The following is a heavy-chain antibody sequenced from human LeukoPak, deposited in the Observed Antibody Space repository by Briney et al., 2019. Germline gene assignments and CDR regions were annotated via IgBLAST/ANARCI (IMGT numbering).Heavy chain of an antibody. J-gene: IGHJ4*02. V-gene: IGHV3-11*04. CDR2: ITSSGTTI. CDR3: AWGREMATTEPFFDY. Sequence: PGGSLRLSCAASGFTFSDYYMGWIRQAPGKGLECVSYITSSGTTIYYADSVKGRFTISRDNSKNTLYLQMNSLRAEDTAVYYCAWGREMATTEPFFDYWGQGTLVTVSS. CDR1: GFTFSDYY. D-gene: IGHD5-24*01.